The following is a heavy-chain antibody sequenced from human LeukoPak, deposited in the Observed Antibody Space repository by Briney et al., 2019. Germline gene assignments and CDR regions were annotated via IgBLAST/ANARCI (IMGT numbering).Heavy chain of an antibody. CDR2: IFYTGST. D-gene: IGHD3-22*01. CDR1: GGSISSYY. J-gene: IGHJ4*02. Sequence: SETLSLTCTVSGGSISSYYWSWIRQPPGKGLEWIGYIFYTGSTNYKPSLRSRVTISVDTSKSQFSLKLSSVTAADTAVYYCARGGWNKFDYWGQGTLVTVSS. V-gene: IGHV4-59*01. CDR3: ARGGWNKFDY.